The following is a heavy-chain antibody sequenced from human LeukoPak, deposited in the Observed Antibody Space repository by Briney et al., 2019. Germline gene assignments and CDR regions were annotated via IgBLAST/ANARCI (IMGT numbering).Heavy chain of an antibody. CDR1: GYIXTNYG. J-gene: IGHJ4*02. Sequence: ASVRVSCKTSGYIXTNYGISWVRQAPGQGLEWMAWMSGYNGNTNHAQKVQGRVIMTTDTSTGTAYMELRSLRFDDTAVYYCARDSGYSFGYYFDYWGQGTLVTVSS. CDR2: MSGYNGNT. CDR3: ARDSGYSFGYYFDY. D-gene: IGHD5-18*01. V-gene: IGHV1-18*01.